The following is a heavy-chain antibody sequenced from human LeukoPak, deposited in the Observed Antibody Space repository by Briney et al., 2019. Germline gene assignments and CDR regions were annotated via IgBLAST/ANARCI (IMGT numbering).Heavy chain of an antibody. CDR1: GFTFSSYA. D-gene: IGHD2-8*01. Sequence: GGSLRLSCAASGFTFSSYAMHWVRQAPGKGLEWVAVISFDGSNKYYADSVKGRFTISRDNSKNTLYLQMNSLRAEDTTVYYCAKDGPRGYCTNGVCYLFDYWGQGTLVTVSS. CDR3: AKDGPRGYCTNGVCYLFDY. J-gene: IGHJ4*02. CDR2: ISFDGSNK. V-gene: IGHV3-30*18.